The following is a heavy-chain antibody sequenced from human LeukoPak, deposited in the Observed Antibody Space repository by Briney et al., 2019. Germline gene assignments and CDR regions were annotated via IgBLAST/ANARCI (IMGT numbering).Heavy chain of an antibody. CDR2: ISSSSKYI. V-gene: IGHV3-21*01. Sequence: GGSLRLSCAASEFTFSSYNMNWVRQAPGKGLEWVSSISSSSKYIYYADSVKGRFTISRDNAKNSLYLQMSSLRAEDTAVYYCARLPEYYDSSGYFYWGQGTLVTVSS. D-gene: IGHD3-22*01. J-gene: IGHJ4*02. CDR1: EFTFSSYN. CDR3: ARLPEYYDSSGYFY.